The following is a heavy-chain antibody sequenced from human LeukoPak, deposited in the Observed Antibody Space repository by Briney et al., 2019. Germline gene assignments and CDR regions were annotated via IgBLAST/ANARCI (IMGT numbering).Heavy chain of an antibody. Sequence: ASVKVSCKASGYTFTSYGISWVRQAPGQGLEWMGWISAYNGNTNYAQNLQGRVTMTTDTSTSTAYMELRSLRSDDTAVYYCTKSDGSGLIRICGRGTMVTVSS. CDR2: ISAYNGNT. CDR1: GYTFTSYG. V-gene: IGHV1-18*01. CDR3: TKSDGSGLIRI. J-gene: IGHJ3*02. D-gene: IGHD3-22*01.